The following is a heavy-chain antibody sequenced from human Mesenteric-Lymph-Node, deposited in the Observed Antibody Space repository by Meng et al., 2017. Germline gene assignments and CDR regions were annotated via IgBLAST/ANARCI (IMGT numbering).Heavy chain of an antibody. D-gene: IGHD1-26*01. CDR2: IIPILGIA. CDR1: GYTFTSYG. J-gene: IGHJ4*02. V-gene: IGHV1-69*10. Sequence: SVKVSCKASGYTFTSYGISWVRQAPGQGLEWMGWIIPILGIANYAQKFQGRVTITADKSTSTAYMELSSLRSEDTAVYYCARLLSGSYIDYWGQGTLVTVSS. CDR3: ARLLSGSYIDY.